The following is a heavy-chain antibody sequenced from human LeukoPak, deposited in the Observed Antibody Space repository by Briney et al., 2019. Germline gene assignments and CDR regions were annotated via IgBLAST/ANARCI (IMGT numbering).Heavy chain of an antibody. CDR2: SYASGST. CDR1: GGSIRSGSYY. D-gene: IGHD3-10*01. CDR3: SISMVFSNNFMDV. J-gene: IGHJ6*03. Sequence: SETLSLTCTVSGGSIRSGSYYWSWIRQPAGEKLEWIGRSYASGSTNYNPPLKSRVTISLDTSKNQFSLKLRSVTAADTAVYYCSISMVFSNNFMDVWGKGTTVTVSS. V-gene: IGHV4-61*02.